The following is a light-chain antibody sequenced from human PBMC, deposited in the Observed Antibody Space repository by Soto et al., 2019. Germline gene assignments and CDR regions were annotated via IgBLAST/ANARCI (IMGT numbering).Light chain of an antibody. CDR1: QNINNY. J-gene: IGKJ5*01. CDR3: QQYENLPT. V-gene: IGKV1-33*01. Sequence: MTQSPATLSVSVGDRVTITCQASQNINNYLNWYQQKPGRAPKLLIYDASNLEAGVPSRFRGSGSGTDFTFTNSRLQPEDIATYYCQQYENLPTFGQGTRLEIK. CDR2: DAS.